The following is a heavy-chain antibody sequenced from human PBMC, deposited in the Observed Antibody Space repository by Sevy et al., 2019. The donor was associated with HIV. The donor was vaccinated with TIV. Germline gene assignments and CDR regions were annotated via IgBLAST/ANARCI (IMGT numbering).Heavy chain of an antibody. D-gene: IGHD3-16*02. CDR3: ASVRLGELSFDSY. J-gene: IGHJ4*02. CDR2: ISSSGSTI. Sequence: GGSLRLSCAASGFTFSDYYMSWIRQAPGKGLEWVSYISSSGSTIYYADSVKGRFTISRDNAKNSRYLQMNSLRAEDTAVYYCASVRLGELSFDSYWGQGTLVTVSS. CDR1: GFTFSDYY. V-gene: IGHV3-11*01.